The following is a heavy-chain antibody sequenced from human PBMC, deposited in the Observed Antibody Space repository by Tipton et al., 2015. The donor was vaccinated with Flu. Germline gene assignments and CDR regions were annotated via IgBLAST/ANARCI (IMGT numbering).Heavy chain of an antibody. D-gene: IGHD3-22*01. J-gene: IGHJ6*02. CDR1: GFTLGDYG. V-gene: IGHV3-49*04. CDR3: SSLTMIVLVTSYYYGMEV. CDR2: IGSKDSGGST. Sequence: RSLRLSCSGSGFTLGDYGVSWVRQAPGKGLEWLGFIGSKDSGGSTEYAASVEGRFTISRDDSKSIAYLQMNSLKSEDTAVYYCSSLTMIVLVTSYYYGMEVWGQGTTVTVSS.